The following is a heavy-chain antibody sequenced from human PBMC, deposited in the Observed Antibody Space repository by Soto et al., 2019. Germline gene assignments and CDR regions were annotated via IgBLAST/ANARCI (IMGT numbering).Heavy chain of an antibody. CDR1: GASLSYGYW. D-gene: IGHD3-22*01. Sequence: PSETLSLTCAVSGASLSYGYWWTWVRQPPGKGLEWIAEISHTGSTNYNPSLKSRVTISKDNSKNQFSLKVTSVTAADTAVYYCARAYYSDSSSYYSMLNAFDFWGQGTLVTVSS. CDR3: ARAYYSDSSSYYSMLNAFDF. CDR2: ISHTGST. V-gene: IGHV4-4*02. J-gene: IGHJ4*02.